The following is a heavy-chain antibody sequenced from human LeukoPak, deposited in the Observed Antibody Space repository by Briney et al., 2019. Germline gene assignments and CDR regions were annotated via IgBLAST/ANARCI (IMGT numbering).Heavy chain of an antibody. V-gene: IGHV4-59*01. Sequence: SETLSLTCTVSGGSISSYYWSWIRQPPGKGLEWIGYIYYSGSTNYNPSLKSRVTISVDTSKNQFSLKLSSVTAADTAVYYCARDFRASSGYYYYYGMDVWGQGTTVTVSS. CDR2: IYYSGST. CDR1: GGSISSYY. CDR3: ARDFRASSGYYYYYGMDV. J-gene: IGHJ6*02. D-gene: IGHD3-22*01.